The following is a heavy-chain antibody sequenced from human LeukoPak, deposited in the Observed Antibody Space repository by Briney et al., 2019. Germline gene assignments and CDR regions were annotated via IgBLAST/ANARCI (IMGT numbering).Heavy chain of an antibody. CDR3: ARLXSXXXXPGXFDI. D-gene: IGHD2-8*02. Sequence: PSETLSLTCTVSGGSISSYYWSWIRQPPGKGLEWIGYIYYSGSTNYNPSLKSRVTISVDTSKNQLSLKLSSVTAADTAVYYCARLXSXXXXPGXFDIWGXGTMVTVS. J-gene: IGHJ3*02. CDR2: IYYSGST. CDR1: GGSISSYY. V-gene: IGHV4-59*08.